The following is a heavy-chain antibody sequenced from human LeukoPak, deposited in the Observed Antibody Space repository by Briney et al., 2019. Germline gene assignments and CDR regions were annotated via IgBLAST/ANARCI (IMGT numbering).Heavy chain of an antibody. Sequence: GGSLRLSCAASGFTFNTYSMNWVRQAPGKGLEWVSYISSSGSTIYYADSVKGRFTISRDNAKNSLYLQMNSLRAEDTAVYYCARIDYGDPIDYWGQGTLVTVSS. D-gene: IGHD4-17*01. CDR1: GFTFNTYS. V-gene: IGHV3-48*04. J-gene: IGHJ4*02. CDR3: ARIDYGDPIDY. CDR2: ISSSGSTI.